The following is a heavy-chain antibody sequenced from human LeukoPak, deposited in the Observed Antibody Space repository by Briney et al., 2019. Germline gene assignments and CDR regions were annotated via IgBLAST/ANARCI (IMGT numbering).Heavy chain of an antibody. CDR1: GGSISSSSYY. J-gene: IGHJ4*02. CDR3: ARVRGGWVFDY. CDR2: IYYSGST. V-gene: IGHV4-39*01. Sequence: PSETLSLTCTVSGGSISSSSYYWGWIRQPPGKGLEWIGSIYYSGSTYYNPSLKSRVTISVDTSKNQFSLKLSSVTAADTAVYYCARVRGGWVFDYWGQGTLVTVSS. D-gene: IGHD3-10*01.